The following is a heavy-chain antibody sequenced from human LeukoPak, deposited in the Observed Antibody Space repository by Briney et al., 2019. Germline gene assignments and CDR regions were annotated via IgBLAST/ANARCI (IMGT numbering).Heavy chain of an antibody. V-gene: IGHV4-59*12. J-gene: IGHJ4*02. CDR2: IYYSGST. CDR1: GGSISGSY. Sequence: PSETLSLTCTVSGGSISGSYWSWIRPPPGKGLEWIGYIYYSGSTNYNPSLKSRVTISVDTSKTQFSLKLTSVTAADTAVYYCATRPARGSGPYYPYFDYWGQGTLVTVSS. D-gene: IGHD3-22*01. CDR3: ATRPARGSGPYYPYFDY.